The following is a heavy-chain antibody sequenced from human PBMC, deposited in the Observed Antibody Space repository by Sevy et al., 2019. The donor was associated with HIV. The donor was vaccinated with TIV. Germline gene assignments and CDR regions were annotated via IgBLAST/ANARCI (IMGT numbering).Heavy chain of an antibody. Sequence: GGSLRLSCAASGFTFSSYAMSWVRQAPGKGLEWVSAISGSGGSTYYADSGKGRFTIPRDNSKNTLYLQMNSLRAEDTAVYYCAKDISYGSGSYYKPPQFDYWGQGTLVTVSS. J-gene: IGHJ4*02. CDR3: AKDISYGSGSYYKPPQFDY. CDR1: GFTFSSYA. CDR2: ISGSGGST. D-gene: IGHD3-10*01. V-gene: IGHV3-23*01.